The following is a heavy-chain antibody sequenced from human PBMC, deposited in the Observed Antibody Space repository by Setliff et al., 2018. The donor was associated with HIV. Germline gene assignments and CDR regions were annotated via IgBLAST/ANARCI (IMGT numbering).Heavy chain of an antibody. D-gene: IGHD2-8*01. Sequence: GASVKVSCKASGYTFTSYGISWVRQAPGQGLEWMGWISAYNGNTNYAQKLQGRVTMTTDTSTSTAYMEVRSLSFDDTAVYYCVRLTADRTNYYYYMDVWGKGTTVTVSS. CDR3: VRLTADRTNYYYYMDV. J-gene: IGHJ6*03. V-gene: IGHV1-18*01. CDR2: ISAYNGNT. CDR1: GYTFTSYG.